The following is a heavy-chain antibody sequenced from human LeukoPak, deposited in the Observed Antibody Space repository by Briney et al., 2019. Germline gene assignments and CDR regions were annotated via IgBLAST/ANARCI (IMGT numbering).Heavy chain of an antibody. Sequence: PSETLSLTCSVSGYSIGSGHYWGWIRQPPGKGLEWIGYIYYSGSTNYNPSLKSRVTISVDTSKNQFSLKLSSVTAADTAVYYCATDPSGLYYFDYWGQGTLVTVSS. CDR2: IYYSGST. J-gene: IGHJ4*02. V-gene: IGHV4-38-2*02. CDR1: GYSIGSGHY. CDR3: ATDPSGLYYFDY.